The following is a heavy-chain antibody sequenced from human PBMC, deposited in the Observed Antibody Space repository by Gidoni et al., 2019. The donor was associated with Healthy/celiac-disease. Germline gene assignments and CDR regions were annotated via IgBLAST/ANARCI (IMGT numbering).Heavy chain of an antibody. CDR1: GFTFSSYG. V-gene: IGHV3-30*18. CDR3: AKSRDESSSGWYYFDY. CDR2: ISYDGSNK. Sequence: QVQLVESGGGVVQPGRSLRLSCAASGFTFSSYGMHWVRQAPGKGLEWVAFISYDGSNKYYADSVKGRFTISRDNSKNTLYLQMNSLRAEDTAVYYCAKSRDESSSGWYYFDYWGQGTLVTVSS. J-gene: IGHJ4*02. D-gene: IGHD6-19*01.